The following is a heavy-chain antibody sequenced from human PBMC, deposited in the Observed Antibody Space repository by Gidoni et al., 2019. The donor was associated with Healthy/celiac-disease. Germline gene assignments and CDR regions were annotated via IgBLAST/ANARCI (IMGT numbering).Heavy chain of an antibody. CDR2: INPSGST. CDR3: AVYCSSTSCYRYYGMDV. CDR1: GGSFSGYY. V-gene: IGHV4-34*01. J-gene: IGHJ6*02. Sequence: QVQLQQWGAGLLKPSETLSLTCAFYGGSFSGYYWSWIRPPPGKGLEWIGEINPSGSTNYNPSLKSRVTISVDTSKNQFSLKLSSVTAADTAVYYCAVYCSSTSCYRYYGMDVWGQGTTVTVSS. D-gene: IGHD2-2*01.